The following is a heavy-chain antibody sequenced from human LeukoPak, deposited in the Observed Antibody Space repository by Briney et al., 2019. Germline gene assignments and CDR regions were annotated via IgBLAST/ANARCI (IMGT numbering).Heavy chain of an antibody. CDR1: GFTFSSYW. CDR2: IKQDGSEK. D-gene: IGHD2-15*01. V-gene: IGHV3-7*01. J-gene: IGHJ4*02. Sequence: PGGSLRLSCAASGFTFSSYWMSWVRQAPGKGLEWVANIKQDGSEKYYVDSVKGRFTISRDNDKNSLYLQMNSLRAEDTAVYYCARGPLVVVAATPLADYWGQGTLVTVSS. CDR3: ARGPLVVVAATPLADY.